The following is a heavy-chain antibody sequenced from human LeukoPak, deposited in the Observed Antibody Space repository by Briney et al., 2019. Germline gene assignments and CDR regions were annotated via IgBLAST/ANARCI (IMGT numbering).Heavy chain of an antibody. D-gene: IGHD3-10*01. CDR2: IYSGGST. CDR3: AKDRRAGSYDY. Sequence: GGSLRLSCAASGFTFGSYWMSWVRQAPGKGLQWVSVIYSGGSTYYADSVKGRFTISRDNSKNTLYLQMNSLRAEDTAVYYCAKDRRAGSYDYWGQGTLVTVSS. CDR1: GFTFGSYW. J-gene: IGHJ4*02. V-gene: IGHV3-23*03.